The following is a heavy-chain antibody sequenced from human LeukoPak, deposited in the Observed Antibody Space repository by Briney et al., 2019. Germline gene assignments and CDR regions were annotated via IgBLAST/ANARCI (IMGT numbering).Heavy chain of an antibody. CDR1: GFTFSSHA. D-gene: IGHD1-26*01. CDR3: VKDYQVGSSPAFGDS. J-gene: IGHJ4*02. V-gene: IGHV3-23*01. CDR2: LIENGVTT. Sequence: GGSLRLSCAASGFTFSSHAMSWVRQAPGKGLEWVSGLIENGVTTYYADSVKGRFTISRDNYRNTMYLQMSSLRAEDTAVYYCVKDYQVGSSPAFGDSWGQGTLVTVSS.